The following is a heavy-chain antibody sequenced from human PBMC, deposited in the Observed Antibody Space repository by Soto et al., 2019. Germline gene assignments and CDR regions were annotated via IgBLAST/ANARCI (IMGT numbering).Heavy chain of an antibody. V-gene: IGHV4-34*01. Sequence: QVQLQQWGAGLLKPSETLSLTCAVYGGSFSGYYWSWIRQPPGKGLEWIGEINHSGSTNYNPSLQSRVTISVDTSKNQFSLKLSSVTAADTAVYYCARGGYSYGWSPYYFDYWGQGTLVTVSS. CDR1: GGSFSGYY. CDR2: INHSGST. CDR3: ARGGYSYGWSPYYFDY. J-gene: IGHJ4*02. D-gene: IGHD5-18*01.